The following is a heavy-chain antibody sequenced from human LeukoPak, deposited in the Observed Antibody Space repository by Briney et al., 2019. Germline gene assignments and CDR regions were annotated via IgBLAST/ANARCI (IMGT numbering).Heavy chain of an antibody. CDR1: GYTFTGYY. J-gene: IGHJ6*03. CDR3: ARADIVVVPAENYYYYYYYMDV. D-gene: IGHD2-2*01. Sequence: ASVKVSCKASGYTFTGYYMHWVRQAPGQGLEWMGWINPNSGGTNYAQKFQGRVTMTRDTSISTAYMELRRLRSDDTAVYYCARADIVVVPAENYYYYYYYMDVWGKGTTVTVSS. V-gene: IGHV1-2*02. CDR2: INPNSGGT.